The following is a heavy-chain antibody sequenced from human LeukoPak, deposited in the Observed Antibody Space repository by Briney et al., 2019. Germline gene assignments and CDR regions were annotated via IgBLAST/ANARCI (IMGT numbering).Heavy chain of an antibody. V-gene: IGHV3-9*01. Sequence: PGRSLRLSCAASGFTFDDYAMHWVRQAPGKDLEWVSGISWNSGNIGYADSVKGRFTISRDNAKDSLYLQMNSLRPEDTALYYCANLHGDYRDYWGQGTLVTVSS. CDR3: ANLHGDYRDY. CDR1: GFTFDDYA. J-gene: IGHJ4*02. CDR2: ISWNSGNI. D-gene: IGHD4-17*01.